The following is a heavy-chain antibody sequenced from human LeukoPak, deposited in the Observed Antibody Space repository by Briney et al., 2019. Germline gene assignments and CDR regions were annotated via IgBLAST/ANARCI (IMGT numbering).Heavy chain of an antibody. CDR2: IIPILGIA. V-gene: IGHV1-69*04. Sequence: SVKVSCKASGGTFSSYAISWVRQAPGQGLEWMGRIIPILGIANYAQKFQGRVTMTRNTSISTAYMELSSLRSEDTAVYYCARAGYSGYDDYWGQGTLVTVSS. CDR3: ARAGYSGYDDY. J-gene: IGHJ4*02. CDR1: GGTFSSYA. D-gene: IGHD5-12*01.